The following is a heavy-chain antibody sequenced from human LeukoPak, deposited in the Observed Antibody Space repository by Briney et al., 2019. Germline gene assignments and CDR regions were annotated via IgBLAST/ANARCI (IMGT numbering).Heavy chain of an antibody. D-gene: IGHD6-13*01. J-gene: IGHJ4*02. CDR1: GGSISSGGYY. CDR3: ASHAGYSSSWPLDY. Sequence: PSETLSLTCTVSGGSISSGGYYWSWIRQPPGKGLEWIGYIYYSGSTNYNPSLKSRVTISVDTSKNQFSLKLSSVTAADTAVYYCASHAGYSSSWPLDYWGQGTLVTVSS. CDR2: IYYSGST. V-gene: IGHV4-61*08.